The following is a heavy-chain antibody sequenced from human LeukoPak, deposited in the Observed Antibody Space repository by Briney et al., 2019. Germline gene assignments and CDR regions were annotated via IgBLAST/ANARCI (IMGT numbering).Heavy chain of an antibody. V-gene: IGHV3-74*01. Sequence: PGGSLRLSCAASGFTFSSYWMHWVRQAPGKGLVWVSRINSDGSSTSYADSVKGRFTISRDNAKNTLYLQMNSLRAEDTAVYYCARAGVVLRFHKEYYYDSSGYLSYWGQGTLVTVSS. CDR2: INSDGSST. CDR3: ARAGVVLRFHKEYYYDSSGYLSY. CDR1: GFTFSSYW. J-gene: IGHJ4*02. D-gene: IGHD3-22*01.